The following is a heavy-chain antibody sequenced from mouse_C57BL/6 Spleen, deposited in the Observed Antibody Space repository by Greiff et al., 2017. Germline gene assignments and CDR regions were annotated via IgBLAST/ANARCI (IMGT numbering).Heavy chain of an antibody. V-gene: IGHV5-6*02. CDR2: ISSGGSYT. J-gene: IGHJ2*01. CDR1: GFTFSSYG. D-gene: IGHD1-1*01. Sequence: EVKLEESGGDLVKPGGSLKLSCAASGFTFSSYGMSWVRQTPDKRLEWVATISSGGSYTYYPDSVKGRFTISRDNAKNTLYLQMSSLKSEDTAMYYWARGGFYYGSSGYYFDYWGQGTTLTVSS. CDR3: ARGGFYYGSSGYYFDY.